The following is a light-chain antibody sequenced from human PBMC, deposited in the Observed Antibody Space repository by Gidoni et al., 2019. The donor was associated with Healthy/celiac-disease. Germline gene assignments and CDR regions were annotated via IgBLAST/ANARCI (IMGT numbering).Light chain of an antibody. CDR1: QSVSSY. CDR3: QQRSNWPPIT. Sequence: EIVLTQSPATMSLSPGERATRSCRASQSVSSYLAWYQQKPGQAPRLLIYDASNRATGIPARFSGSGSGTDLTLTISSLEPEDFAVYYCQQRSNWPPITFGQGTRLEIK. CDR2: DAS. V-gene: IGKV3-11*01. J-gene: IGKJ5*01.